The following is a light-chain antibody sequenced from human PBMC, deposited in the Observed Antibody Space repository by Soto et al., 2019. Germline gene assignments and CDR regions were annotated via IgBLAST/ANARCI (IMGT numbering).Light chain of an antibody. J-gene: IGKJ2*01. CDR2: GAS. V-gene: IGKV3-20*01. CDR1: QRLTSNS. CDR3: QQYGTSPYT. Sequence: EIVLTQSPGTLSLSPGERATLSCGASQRLTSNSLAWYQQKPGQAPRLLVYGASIRATGIPDRFSGSGSGTDFTLTISRLELKDFAVYYCQQYGTSPYTFGQGTKLEIK.